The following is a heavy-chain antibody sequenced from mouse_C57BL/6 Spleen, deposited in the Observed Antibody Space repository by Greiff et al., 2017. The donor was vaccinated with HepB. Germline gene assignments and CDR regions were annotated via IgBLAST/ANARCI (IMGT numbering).Heavy chain of an antibody. Sequence: QVQLKESGPGLVQPSQSLSITCTVSGFSLTSYGVHWVRQSPGKGLEWRGVIWSGGSTDYNAAFISRLSISKDNSKSQVFFKMNSLQADDTAIYYCARNSRDYDWFAYWGQGTLVTVSA. J-gene: IGHJ3*01. D-gene: IGHD2-4*01. CDR1: GFSLTSYG. CDR3: ARNSRDYDWFAY. V-gene: IGHV2-2*01. CDR2: IWSGGST.